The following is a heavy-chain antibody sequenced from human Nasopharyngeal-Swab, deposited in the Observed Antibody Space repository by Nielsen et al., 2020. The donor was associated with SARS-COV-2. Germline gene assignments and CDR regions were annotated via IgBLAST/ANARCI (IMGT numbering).Heavy chain of an antibody. V-gene: IGHV4-61*01. CDR1: GGSVSSGSYY. Sequence: SETLSLNYTVSGGSVSSGSYYWSWIRQPPGKGLEWIGYIYYSGSTNYNPPLKSRVTISVDTSKNQFSLKLSSVTAADTAVYYCAREGWEPLNWFDPWGQGTLVTVSS. CDR2: IYYSGST. CDR3: AREGWEPLNWFDP. D-gene: IGHD1-26*01. J-gene: IGHJ5*02.